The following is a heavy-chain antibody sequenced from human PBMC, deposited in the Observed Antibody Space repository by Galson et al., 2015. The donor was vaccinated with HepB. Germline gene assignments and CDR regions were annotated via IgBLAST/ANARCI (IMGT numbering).Heavy chain of an antibody. CDR3: ARTFWWPDGPHFDY. J-gene: IGHJ4*02. D-gene: IGHD2-15*01. CDR2: IYSGGST. Sequence: SLRLSCAASGFTVSSNYMSWVRQAPGKGLEWVSVIYSGGSTYYADSVKGRFTISRDNSKNTLYLQMNSLRAEDTAVYYCARTFWWPDGPHFDYWGQGTLVTVSS. V-gene: IGHV3-66*02. CDR1: GFTVSSNY.